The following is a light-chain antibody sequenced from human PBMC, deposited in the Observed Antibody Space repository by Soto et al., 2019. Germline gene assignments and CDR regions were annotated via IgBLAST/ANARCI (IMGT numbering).Light chain of an antibody. CDR2: DAS. Sequence: EIVLTHSLDTLSLSPGERATLSCRASKSVSSSRLAWYQQKPGQAPRLLMYDASRRAFGIPDRFSGSGSGTDFTLTISRLEPEDFAVYYCQQYGNSPITFGQGTRLEI. CDR3: QQYGNSPIT. CDR1: KSVSSSR. V-gene: IGKV3-20*01. J-gene: IGKJ5*01.